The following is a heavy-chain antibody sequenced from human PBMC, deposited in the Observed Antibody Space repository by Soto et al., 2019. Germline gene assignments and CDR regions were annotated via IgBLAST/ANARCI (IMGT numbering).Heavy chain of an antibody. CDR3: AREDILQRWLQLCAFDI. V-gene: IGHV4-59*12. CDR2: IYYSGST. CDR1: GGAMSTYY. J-gene: IGHJ3*02. D-gene: IGHD5-12*01. Sequence: PSETLSLTCTVSGGAMSTYYWRWIRQTPGKGLEWIGYIYYSGSTYYNPSLKSRVTISVDTSKNQFSLKLSSVTAADTAVYYCAREDILQRWLQLCAFDIWGQGTMVTVSS.